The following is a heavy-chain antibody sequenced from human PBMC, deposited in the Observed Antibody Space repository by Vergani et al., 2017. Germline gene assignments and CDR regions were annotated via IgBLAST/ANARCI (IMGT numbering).Heavy chain of an antibody. V-gene: IGHV3-11*05. Sequence: QVQLVESGGGVVQPGRSLRLSCAASGFTFSDYYMSWIRQAPGKGLEWVSYISSSSSYTNYADSVKGRFTISRDNAKNSLYLQMNSLRAEDTAVYYCARAGDFWSGYYGDYWGQGTLVTVSS. CDR3: ARAGDFWSGYYGDY. CDR2: ISSSSSYT. J-gene: IGHJ4*02. D-gene: IGHD3-3*01. CDR1: GFTFSDYY.